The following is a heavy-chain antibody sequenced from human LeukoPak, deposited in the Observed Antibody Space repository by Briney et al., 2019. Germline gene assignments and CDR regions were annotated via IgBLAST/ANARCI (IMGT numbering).Heavy chain of an antibody. V-gene: IGHV5-51*01. CDR3: ARGKAVADPYYYYGMDV. J-gene: IGHJ6*02. Sequence: PGESLKISCKGSGYRFTSYWIGWVRQLSGKGLEWMGIIYPGDSDTRYSPSFQGQVTISADKSISTAYLQWSSLKASDTAMYYCARGKAVADPYYYYGMDVWGQGTTVTVSS. D-gene: IGHD6-19*01. CDR2: IYPGDSDT. CDR1: GYRFTSYW.